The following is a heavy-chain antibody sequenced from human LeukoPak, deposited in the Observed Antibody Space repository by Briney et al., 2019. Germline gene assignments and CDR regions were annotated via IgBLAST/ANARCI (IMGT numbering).Heavy chain of an antibody. D-gene: IGHD3-9*01. Sequence: PGGSLRLSCAASGFSFSGFGIHWVRQAPGKGLEWVAFIRYDGRNKFYADSVKGRFTISRDNSKNTLYLQMNSLRAEDTAVYYCARDGEVQSYNVLRYFMEAYDAFDIWGQGTMVTVSS. V-gene: IGHV3-30*02. CDR1: GFSFSGFG. CDR2: IRYDGRNK. CDR3: ARDGEVQSYNVLRYFMEAYDAFDI. J-gene: IGHJ3*02.